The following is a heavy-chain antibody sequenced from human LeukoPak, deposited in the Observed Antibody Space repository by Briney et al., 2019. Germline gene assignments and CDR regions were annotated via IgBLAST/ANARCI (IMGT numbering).Heavy chain of an antibody. Sequence: GGSLRLSFAASGFTFSNAWMSWVRQAPGKGLEWVGRIKSKTDGGTTDYAAPVKGRFTISRDDSKNTLYLQMNSLKTEDTAVYYCTTVTAALEYFQHWGQGTLVTVSS. J-gene: IGHJ1*01. V-gene: IGHV3-15*01. CDR1: GFTFSNAW. CDR2: IKSKTDGGTT. CDR3: TTVTAALEYFQH. D-gene: IGHD6-13*01.